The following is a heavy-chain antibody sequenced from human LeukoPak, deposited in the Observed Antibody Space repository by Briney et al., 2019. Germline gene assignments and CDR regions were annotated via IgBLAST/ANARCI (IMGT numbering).Heavy chain of an antibody. J-gene: IGHJ4*02. V-gene: IGHV3-48*03. Sequence: GSLRLSCAASGFTFSSYEMNWVRQAPGKGLEWVSYISTGGSTIYYADSVKGRFTISRDNTKNSLYLQVNSPRAEDTAVYYCARSKYGGGSLFDYWGQGTLVTVSS. CDR2: ISTGGSTI. CDR1: GFTFSSYE. CDR3: ARSKYGGGSLFDY. D-gene: IGHD2-21*01.